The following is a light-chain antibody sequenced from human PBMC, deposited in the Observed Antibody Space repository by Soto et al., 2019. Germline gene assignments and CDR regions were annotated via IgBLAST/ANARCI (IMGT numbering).Light chain of an antibody. V-gene: IGLV1-44*01. Sequence: QSVLTQPPSASGTPGQRVTISCSGTSSNIGTYTVNWYQQLPGTAPKLLIYTDYQRPSGVPDRFSGSKSGTSASLAINGLHSEDEADYYCAAWDDSLRGYVFGTGTKVTVL. CDR2: TDY. J-gene: IGLJ1*01. CDR3: AAWDDSLRGYV. CDR1: SSNIGTYT.